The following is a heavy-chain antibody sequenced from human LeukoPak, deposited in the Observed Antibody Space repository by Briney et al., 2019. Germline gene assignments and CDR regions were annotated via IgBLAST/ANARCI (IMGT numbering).Heavy chain of an antibody. V-gene: IGHV3-21*01. J-gene: IGHJ4*02. CDR1: GFTFSSYS. CDR2: ISSSSSYI. Sequence: GGSLRLSCAASGFTFSSYSMNWVRQAPGKGLEWVSSISSSSSYIYYADSVKGRFTISRDNAKNTLYLQMNTLRAEDTAVYYCARVNVCPRCHFDYWGQGTLVTVSS. D-gene: IGHD3-16*01. CDR3: ARVNVCPRCHFDY.